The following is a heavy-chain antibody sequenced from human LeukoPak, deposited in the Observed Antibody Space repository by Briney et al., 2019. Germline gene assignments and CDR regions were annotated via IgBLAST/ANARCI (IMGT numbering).Heavy chain of an antibody. CDR1: GFTFSRYW. CDR2: IEQDGSEK. D-gene: IGHD2-15*01. Sequence: PGGSLRLSCAASGFTFSRYWMSWVRQAPGQGLEWVANIEQDGSEKYYVDSVKGRFTISRDNAKNSLYLQTNSLRAEDTAVYYCAREFCSGANCYPMGAFDMWGQGTMVTVSS. CDR3: AREFCSGANCYPMGAFDM. V-gene: IGHV3-7*01. J-gene: IGHJ3*02.